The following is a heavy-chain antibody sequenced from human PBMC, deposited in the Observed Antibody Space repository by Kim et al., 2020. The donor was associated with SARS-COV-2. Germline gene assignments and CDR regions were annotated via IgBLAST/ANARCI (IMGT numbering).Heavy chain of an antibody. D-gene: IGHD3-22*01. CDR3: ARQGYYHASSKNY. J-gene: IGHJ4*02. CDR1: GFSFSFYD. V-gene: IGHV3-21*01. Sequence: GGSLRLSCAASGFSFSFYDMNWVRQAPGKGLEWVSSITSSGTYVYYADAVKGRFTISRDNAKNSLFLQMNSLRAEDTAVYYCARQGYYHASSKNYWGQG. CDR2: ITSSGTYV.